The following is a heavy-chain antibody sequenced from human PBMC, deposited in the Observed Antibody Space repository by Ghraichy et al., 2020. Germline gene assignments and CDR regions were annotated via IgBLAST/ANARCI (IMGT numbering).Heavy chain of an antibody. CDR3: AKDMSAAIGEGYYYGMDV. CDR2: ISWNSGSI. CDR1: GFTFDDYA. V-gene: IGHV3-9*01. Sequence: GGSLRLSCAASGFTFDDYAMHWVRQAPGKGLEWVSGISWNSGSIGYADSVKGRFTISRDNAKTSLYLQMNSLRAEDTALYYCAKDMSAAIGEGYYYGMDVWGQGTTVTVSS. J-gene: IGHJ6*02. D-gene: IGHD2-2*02.